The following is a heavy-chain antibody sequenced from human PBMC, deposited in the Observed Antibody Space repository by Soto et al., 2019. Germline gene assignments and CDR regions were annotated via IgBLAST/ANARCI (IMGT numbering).Heavy chain of an antibody. CDR3: ARGGSSNGDFVWFEP. CDR1: GGSITSGGHY. D-gene: IGHD4-17*01. J-gene: IGHJ5*02. V-gene: IGHV4-31*03. CDR2: IYYSGSA. Sequence: QVQLQESGPGLVKPSQTLSLTCTVSGGSITSGGHYWSWIRQHPEKGLEWIGYIYYSGSAYYNPSLTSRLTISVDTSTNQFSLKLSSVTAAHMAVYYCARGGSSNGDFVWFEPWGQGTLVTVSS.